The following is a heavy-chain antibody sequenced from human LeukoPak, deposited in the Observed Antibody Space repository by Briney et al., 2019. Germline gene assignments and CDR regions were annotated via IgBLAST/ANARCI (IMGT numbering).Heavy chain of an antibody. CDR2: IYYSGST. J-gene: IGHJ4*02. CDR1: GGSISSGDYY. V-gene: IGHV4-30-4*01. Sequence: SQTLSLTCTVSGGSISSGDYYWSWIRQPPGKGLEWIGYIYYSGSTYYNPSLKSRVTISVDTSKNQFSLKLSSVTAADTAVYYCARVGTHDYSNYGLDYWGQGTLVTVSS. CDR3: ARVGTHDYSNYGLDY. D-gene: IGHD4-11*01.